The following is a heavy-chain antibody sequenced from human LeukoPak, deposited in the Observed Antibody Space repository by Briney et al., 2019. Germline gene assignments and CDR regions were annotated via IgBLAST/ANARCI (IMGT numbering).Heavy chain of an antibody. V-gene: IGHV3-23*01. CDR1: GFTFSSYA. CDR3: DGDSGSYYLGY. CDR2: ISGSGGST. J-gene: IGHJ4*02. D-gene: IGHD1-26*01. Sequence: GGSLRLSCAASGFTFSSYAMNWVRQAPGKGLEWVSGISGSGGSTFYADSVKGRFTISRDNSKNTLYLQMNSLRAEDTAVYYCDGDSGSYYLGYWGQGTLVTVSS.